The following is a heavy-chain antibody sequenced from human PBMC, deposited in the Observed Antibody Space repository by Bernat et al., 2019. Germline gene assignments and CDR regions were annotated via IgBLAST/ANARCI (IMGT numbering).Heavy chain of an antibody. CDR1: GFTFSNAW. D-gene: IGHD3-3*01. J-gene: IGHJ4*02. Sequence: EVQLVESGGGLVKPGGSLRLSCAASGFTFSNAWMSWVRQAPGKGLEWVGRIKSKTDGGTTDYAAPVKGRFTISRDDSKNTLYLQMNSLKTEDTAVYYCTTHGGLTYYDFWSGYYDPDYFDYWGQGTLVTVSS. CDR3: TTHGGLTYYDFWSGYYDPDYFDY. CDR2: IKSKTDGGTT. V-gene: IGHV3-15*01.